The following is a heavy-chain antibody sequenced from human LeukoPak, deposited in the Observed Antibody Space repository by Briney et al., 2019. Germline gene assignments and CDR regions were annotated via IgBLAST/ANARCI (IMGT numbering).Heavy chain of an antibody. D-gene: IGHD6-6*01. V-gene: IGHV1-46*01. J-gene: IGHJ4*02. Sequence: ASVXXXCKASGYTFTSYYXHWVRQXPXQGXEWMGIINPSGGSTSYAQKFQGRVTMTRDTSTSTVYMELSSLRSEDTAVYYCAASFIAARPTSDYWGQGTLVTVSS. CDR2: INPSGGST. CDR1: GYTFTSYY. CDR3: AASFIAARPTSDY.